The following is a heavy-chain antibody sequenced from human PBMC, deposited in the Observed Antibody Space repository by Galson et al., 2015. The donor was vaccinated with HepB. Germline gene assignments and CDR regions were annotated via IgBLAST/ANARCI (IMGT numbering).Heavy chain of an antibody. CDR2: IKSKTDGETT. CDR1: GFPFNNAW. Sequence: LRLSCAASGFPFNNAWMTWVRQAPGMGLEWVGRIKSKTDGETTDYAAPVKGRFTISRDDSKNRLYLQRNSLKTEDTAVYYCTTDVYYSTYWSWLDPWGQGSLVTVSS. J-gene: IGHJ5*02. D-gene: IGHD2-8*02. V-gene: IGHV3-15*01. CDR3: TTDVYYSTYWSWLDP.